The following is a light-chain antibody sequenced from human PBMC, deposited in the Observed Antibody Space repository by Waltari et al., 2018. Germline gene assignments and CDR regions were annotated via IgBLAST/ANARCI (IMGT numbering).Light chain of an antibody. Sequence: QSALTQPASVSGSPGQSITISCTGTSSDVGGYNYVSWYQQHPGKAPKLMIYDVSNRPSGFSNRFSGSKSGNTASLTISGLQAEDEADYYCSSYTSSSRPYVFGSGTKVTVL. V-gene: IGLV2-14*03. CDR1: SSDVGGYNY. CDR3: SSYTSSSRPYV. J-gene: IGLJ6*01. CDR2: DVS.